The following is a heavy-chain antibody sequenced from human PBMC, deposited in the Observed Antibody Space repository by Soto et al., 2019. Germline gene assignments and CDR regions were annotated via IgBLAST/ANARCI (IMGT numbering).Heavy chain of an antibody. J-gene: IGHJ6*02. CDR1: GFTFSSYG. D-gene: IGHD5-12*01. Sequence: QVQLVESGGGVVQPGRSLRLSCAASGFTFSSYGMHWVRQAPGKGLEWVAVISYDGSNKYYADSVKGRFTISRDNSKNTLYLQMNSLRAEDTAVYYCAKEQGYGLYYYYGMDVWGQGTTVTVSS. CDR2: ISYDGSNK. CDR3: AKEQGYGLYYYYGMDV. V-gene: IGHV3-30*18.